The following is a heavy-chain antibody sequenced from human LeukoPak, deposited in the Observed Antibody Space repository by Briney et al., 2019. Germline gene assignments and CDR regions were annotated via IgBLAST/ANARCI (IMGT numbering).Heavy chain of an antibody. Sequence: GGSLRLSCAGSGFTFTSYWMHWVRQAPGKGLVWVSRISGDGSSTSYADSVKGRFTISRDNAKNTLYLQMNSLRAEDTAVYYCVRGSLGTSGEFSYWGQGTLVTVSS. CDR1: GFTFTSYW. CDR2: ISGDGSST. V-gene: IGHV3-74*01. D-gene: IGHD3-10*01. CDR3: VRGSLGTSGEFSY. J-gene: IGHJ4*02.